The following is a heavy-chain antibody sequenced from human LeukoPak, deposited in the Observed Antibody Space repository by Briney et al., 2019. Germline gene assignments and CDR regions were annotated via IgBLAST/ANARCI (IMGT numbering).Heavy chain of an antibody. CDR3: ARHHGGYGDLLYYFDY. D-gene: IGHD4-17*01. Sequence: SVKVSCKASGGTFSSYAISWVRQAPGQGLEWMGGIIPIFGTANYAQKFQGRVTITTDESTSTAYMELSSLRSEDTAVYYCARHHGGYGDLLYYFDYWGQGTLVTVSS. CDR1: GGTFSSYA. CDR2: IIPIFGTA. V-gene: IGHV1-69*05. J-gene: IGHJ4*02.